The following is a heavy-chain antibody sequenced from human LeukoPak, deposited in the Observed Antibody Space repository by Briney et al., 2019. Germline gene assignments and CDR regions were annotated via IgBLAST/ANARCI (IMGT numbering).Heavy chain of an antibody. D-gene: IGHD3-22*01. CDR1: GFTFSSYW. CDR3: ARGGRYYDSSGYYYFDY. Sequence: HTGGSLRLSCAASGFTFSSYWMHWVRQAPGKGLVWVSRINSDGSSTSYADSVKGRFTISRDNAKNTLYLQMNSLRAEDTAVYYCARGGRYYDSSGYYYFDYWGQGTLVTVSS. CDR2: INSDGSST. J-gene: IGHJ4*02. V-gene: IGHV3-74*01.